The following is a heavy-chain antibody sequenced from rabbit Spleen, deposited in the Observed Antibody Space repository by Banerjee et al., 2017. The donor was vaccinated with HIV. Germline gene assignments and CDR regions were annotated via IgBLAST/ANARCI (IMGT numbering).Heavy chain of an antibody. V-gene: IGHV1S45*01. CDR1: GFSFSNKAV. J-gene: IGHJ4*01. CDR2: INAVTGKA. CDR3: ARDTAYIGDGYPSFNL. Sequence: QEQLVESGGGLVKPEGSLKLSCTASGFSFSNKAVMCWVRQAPGKGLEWIACINAVTGKAVYASWAKGRFTFSKTSSTTVTLQVTSLTAADTATYFCARDTAYIGDGYPSFNLWGPGTLVTVS. D-gene: IGHD6-1*01.